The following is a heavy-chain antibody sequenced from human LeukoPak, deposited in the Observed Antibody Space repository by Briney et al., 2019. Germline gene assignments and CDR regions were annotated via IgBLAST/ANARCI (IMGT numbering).Heavy chain of an antibody. D-gene: IGHD5-18*01. CDR1: GFTFSSSC. Sequence: GGSLRLSCAASGFTFSSSCGSWVRQAPGKGLEWVAAISGNGYSTYYADSVKRVFAISRDNYKNTLYLQMNSLSAEDTDVYYCEKLGGHNYGLLDIWGQGTMVTVSS. CDR3: EKLGGHNYGLLDI. J-gene: IGHJ3*02. CDR2: ISGNGYST. V-gene: IGHV3-23*01.